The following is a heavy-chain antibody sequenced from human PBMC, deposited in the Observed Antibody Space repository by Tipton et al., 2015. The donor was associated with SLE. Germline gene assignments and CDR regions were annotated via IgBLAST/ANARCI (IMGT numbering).Heavy chain of an antibody. D-gene: IGHD7-27*01. CDR2: AYYRSKWYN. CDR3: ARLGPTGDRGDACDI. Sequence: GLVKPSQTLSLTCAISGDSVSSISAAWNWIRQSPSRGLEWLGGAYYRSKWYNDYAVSVKSRITINPDTSKNQFSLQVNSVTPEGTAEYYCARLGPTGDRGDACDIWGQGTMVTVTS. V-gene: IGHV6-1*01. J-gene: IGHJ3*02. CDR1: GDSVSSISAA.